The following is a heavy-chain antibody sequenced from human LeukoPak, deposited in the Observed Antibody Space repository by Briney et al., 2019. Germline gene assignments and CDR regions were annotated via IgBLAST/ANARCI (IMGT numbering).Heavy chain of an antibody. V-gene: IGHV3-21*01. CDR2: ISSSSSYI. J-gene: IGHJ4*02. CDR3: ARELSSGWSY. Sequence: PGGSLRLSCAASGFTFSSYSMNWVRQAPGKGLEWVSSISSSSSYIYYADSVKSRFTISRDNAKNSLYLQMNSLRAEDTAVYYCARELSSGWSYWGQGTLVTVSS. D-gene: IGHD6-19*01. CDR1: GFTFSSYS.